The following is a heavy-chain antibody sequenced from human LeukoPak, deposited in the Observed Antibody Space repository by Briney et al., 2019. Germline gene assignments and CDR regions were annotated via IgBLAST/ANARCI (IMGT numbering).Heavy chain of an antibody. V-gene: IGHV3-74*01. CDR1: GFALCSFW. D-gene: IGHD1-14*01. Sequence: GSLSLSCAPSGFALCSFWMHWVRQAPGKGLVWVSCSERDGTNTNYAETVKGPLTISRPNTKNTLYRKMNTLSAQATAVYYCAREDPAIGIWYLDLWGPGTLVTVSS. CDR2: SERDGTNT. CDR3: AREDPAIGIWYLDL. J-gene: IGHJ2*01.